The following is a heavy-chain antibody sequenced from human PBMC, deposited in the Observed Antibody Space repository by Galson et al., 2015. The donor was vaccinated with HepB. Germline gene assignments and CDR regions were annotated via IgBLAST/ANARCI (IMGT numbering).Heavy chain of an antibody. J-gene: IGHJ4*02. CDR1: GFMFPNYA. CDR3: AKDPSDSTSWYYFDA. D-gene: IGHD6-13*01. V-gene: IGHV3-23*01. CDR2: ISGNAGTT. Sequence: SLRLSCAASGFMFPNYAVTWVRQTPGKGLEWVSSISGNAGTTYYADSVKGRFTISRDNSKDMLFLQMNSLKVEDTAVYYCAKDPSDSTSWYYFDAWGQGTLVPVSS.